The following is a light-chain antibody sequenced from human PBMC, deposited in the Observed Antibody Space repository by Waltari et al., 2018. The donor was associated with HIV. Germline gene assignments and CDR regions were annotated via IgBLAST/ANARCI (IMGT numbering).Light chain of an antibody. CDR1: SSNLGLGYD. CDR3: CSYAGSSNWV. J-gene: IGLJ3*02. V-gene: IGLV1-40*01. CDR2: DNT. Sequence: QSVLTQPPSVSGAPGQRVTISCTGSSSNLGLGYDVPWYQQLPGTAPKLLVYDNTNRPSGVPDRFSGSRSGISASLAITGLQAEDEADYYCCSYAGSSNWVFGGGTKLTVL.